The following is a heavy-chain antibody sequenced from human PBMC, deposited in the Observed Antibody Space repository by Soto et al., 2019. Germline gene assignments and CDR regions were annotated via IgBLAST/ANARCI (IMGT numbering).Heavy chain of an antibody. CDR1: EFSFGGYA. V-gene: IGHV3-23*01. CDR3: AKGSRGYTTYYFDY. Sequence: EVQLLESGGGLVQPGGSLRLSCAASEFSFGGYAMSWVRQAPGKGLEWVSSISGSGASAFYAASVRGRFTISRDNTGNRVSLQMNSLRAEDTALYYCAKGSRGYTTYYFDYWGQGTRITVSS. D-gene: IGHD5-18*01. J-gene: IGHJ4*02. CDR2: ISGSGASA.